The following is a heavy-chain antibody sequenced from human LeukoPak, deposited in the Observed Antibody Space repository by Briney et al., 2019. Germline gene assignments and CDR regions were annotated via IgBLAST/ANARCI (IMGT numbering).Heavy chain of an antibody. D-gene: IGHD3-22*01. CDR3: AKYIAAVVTGIEY. V-gene: IGHV3-30*18. Sequence: PGGTLRLSCAASGFTFSSYGMHWVRQAPGKGLEWVSDISYDGSIKYYADSVRGGFTISRDNPKNRLYLQIDILKPEDTAVYYCAKYIAAVVTGIEYWGQGTLVTVSS. J-gene: IGHJ4*02. CDR1: GFTFSSYG. CDR2: ISYDGSIK.